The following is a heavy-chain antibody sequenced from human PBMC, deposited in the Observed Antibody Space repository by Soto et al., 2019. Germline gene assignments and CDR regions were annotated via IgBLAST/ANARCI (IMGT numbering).Heavy chain of an antibody. CDR1: GGSLSGYY. D-gene: IGHD1-1*01. Sequence: QVQLQQWGAGLLKPSETLSLTCAVYGGSLSGYYGNWIRQSPGKGLEWIGEINHSGGTNYNPSLKSRVTISIDTSKNQFSLKLSSVTAADTAVYYCARTRNLDVWGQGTTVIVSS. CDR2: INHSGGT. J-gene: IGHJ6*02. V-gene: IGHV4-34*01. CDR3: ARTRNLDV.